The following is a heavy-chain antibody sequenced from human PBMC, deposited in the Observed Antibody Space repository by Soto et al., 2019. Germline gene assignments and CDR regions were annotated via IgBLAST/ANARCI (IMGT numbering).Heavy chain of an antibody. J-gene: IGHJ5*02. V-gene: IGHV4-34*01. CDR3: ARGSAWSVLDP. D-gene: IGHD2-21*01. CDR2: INHSGST. CDR1: GGSFSGYH. Sequence: QVQLQQWGAGLLKPSETLSLTCAVYGGSFSGYHWSWIRQSPGKGLEWIGEINHSGSTNYNPSLKGRVTISLDTSRKQFSMTLRSVTAADTAVYYGARGSAWSVLDPWGQGTLVTVSS.